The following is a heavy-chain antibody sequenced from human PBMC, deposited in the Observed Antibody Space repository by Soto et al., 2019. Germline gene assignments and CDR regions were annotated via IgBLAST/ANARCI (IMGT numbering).Heavy chain of an antibody. CDR2: INAGNGNT. J-gene: IGHJ4*02. CDR3: ARDHYDFWSGSQFDY. Sequence: ASVKVSCKASGYTFTSYAMHWVRQAPGQRLEWMGWINAGNGNTKYSQKFQGRVTITRDTSASTAYMELNSLRAEDTAVYYCARDHYDFWSGSQFDYWGQGTLVTVSS. CDR1: GYTFTSYA. V-gene: IGHV1-3*01. D-gene: IGHD3-3*01.